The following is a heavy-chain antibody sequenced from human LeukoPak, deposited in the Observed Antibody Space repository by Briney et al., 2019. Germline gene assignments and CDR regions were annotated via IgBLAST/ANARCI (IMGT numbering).Heavy chain of an antibody. CDR1: GGSFSGYY. Sequence: ESSETLSLTCAVYGGSFSGYYWSWIRQPPGKGLEWIGEINHSGSTNYNPSLKSRVTISVDTSKNQFSLKLSSVTAADTAVYYCARGARWLQPTFFDYWGQGTPVTVSS. J-gene: IGHJ4*02. CDR2: INHSGST. V-gene: IGHV4-34*01. D-gene: IGHD5-24*01. CDR3: ARGARWLQPTFFDY.